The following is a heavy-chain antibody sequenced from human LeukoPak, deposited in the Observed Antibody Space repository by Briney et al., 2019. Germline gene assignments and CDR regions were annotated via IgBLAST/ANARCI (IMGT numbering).Heavy chain of an antibody. CDR2: ISSSGSTI. Sequence: PGGSLRLSCAASGFTFSAYEMNWVRQAPGKGLEWVSYISSSGSTIYYADSLKGRFTISRDNAKNLLHLQMNSLRAEDTAVYYCTSKGGALNYFDYWAREPWSPSPQ. V-gene: IGHV3-48*03. J-gene: IGHJ4*02. CDR1: GFTFSAYE. D-gene: IGHD1-26*01. CDR3: TSKGGALNYFDY.